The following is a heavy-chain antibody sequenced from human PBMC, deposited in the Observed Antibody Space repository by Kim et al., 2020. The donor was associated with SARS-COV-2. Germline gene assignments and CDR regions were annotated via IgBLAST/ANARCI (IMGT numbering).Heavy chain of an antibody. J-gene: IGHJ4*02. V-gene: IGHV3-30*02. CDR3: ANGYCSSTSCYQGPQFDY. D-gene: IGHD2-2*01. Sequence: KGRVPISRDNSKNTLYLQMNSLGAEDTAVYYCANGYCSSTSCYQGPQFDYWGQGTLVTVSS.